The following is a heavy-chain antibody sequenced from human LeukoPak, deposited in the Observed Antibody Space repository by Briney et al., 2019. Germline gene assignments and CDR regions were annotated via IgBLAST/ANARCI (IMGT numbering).Heavy chain of an antibody. CDR3: ARRGAASDAFDI. D-gene: IGHD3-16*01. V-gene: IGHV3-74*01. J-gene: IGHJ3*02. Sequence: GGSLRLSCAASGFTFSSYWMHWVRQAPGKGLVWVSRIKSDGSSTSDADSVKGRFTISRDNAKNTLYLQMNSLRAEDTAVYYCARRGAASDAFDIWGQGTMVTVSS. CDR1: GFTFSSYW. CDR2: IKSDGSST.